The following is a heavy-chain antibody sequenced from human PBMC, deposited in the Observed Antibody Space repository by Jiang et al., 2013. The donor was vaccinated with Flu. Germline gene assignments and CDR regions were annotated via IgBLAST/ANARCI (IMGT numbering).Heavy chain of an antibody. D-gene: IGHD2-21*02. CDR2: IYYSGST. CDR1: GGSISSYY. Sequence: GSGLVKPSETLSLTCTVSGGSISSYYWSWIRQPPGKGLEWIGYIYYSGSTNYNPSLKSRVTISVDTSKNQFSLKLSSVTAADTAVYYCARDLYCGGDCYSPWYFDLWGRGTLVTVSS. CDR3: ARDLYCGGDCYSPWYFDL. V-gene: IGHV4-59*01. J-gene: IGHJ2*01.